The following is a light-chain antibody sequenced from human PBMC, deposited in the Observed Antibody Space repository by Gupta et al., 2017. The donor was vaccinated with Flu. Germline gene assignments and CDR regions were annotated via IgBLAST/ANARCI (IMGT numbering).Light chain of an antibody. CDR2: SSD. J-gene: IGLJ1*01. CDR3: AAWDDSMNVYV. CDR1: RSNLGVNS. Sequence: QSVLTQPLSASVTPGERVTISCSGSRSNLGVNSVHWYQQLPGTSPKLLIFSSDQRPPGAPEQFSGSKSGTSAFMAISGLQSEDEADYYCAAWDDSMNVYVFGTGTKVTVL. V-gene: IGLV1-44*01.